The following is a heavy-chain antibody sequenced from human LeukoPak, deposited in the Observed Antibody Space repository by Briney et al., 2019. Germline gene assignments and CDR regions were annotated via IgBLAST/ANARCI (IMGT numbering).Heavy chain of an antibody. CDR2: IGIAGDT. CDR3: AKEGRRVGAPYGY. D-gene: IGHD1-26*01. Sequence: GGSLRLSCAASGFTFSSYDMRWVRQLTGKGLEWVSGIGIAGDTYYLASVKGRFTISRENAKNSLYLQMNSLRVGDTAVYYCAKEGRRVGAPYGYWGQGTLVTVSS. V-gene: IGHV3-13*01. J-gene: IGHJ4*02. CDR1: GFTFSSYD.